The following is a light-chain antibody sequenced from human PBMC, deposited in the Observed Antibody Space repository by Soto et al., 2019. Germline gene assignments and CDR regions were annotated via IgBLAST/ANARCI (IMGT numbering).Light chain of an antibody. V-gene: IGLV2-14*01. CDR2: EVS. Sequence: QSVLTQPASVSGSPGQSITISCTGTSVDVGRYNYVSWYQQHPGKAPKLMIYEVSNRPSGVSNRFSGSKSGNTASLTISGLQAEDEADYYCSSYTTTSTRVFGGGTKLTVL. CDR1: SVDVGRYNY. CDR3: SSYTTTSTRV. J-gene: IGLJ3*02.